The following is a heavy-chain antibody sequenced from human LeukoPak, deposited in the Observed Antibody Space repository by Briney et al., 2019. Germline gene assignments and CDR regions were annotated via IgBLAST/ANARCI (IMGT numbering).Heavy chain of an antibody. CDR2: ISWDGGRT. CDR3: AEDMTHNSGWSHALDI. J-gene: IGHJ3*02. Sequence: GGSLRLSCAASGFTFDDYAIHWVRQAPGKGLEWVSLISWDGGRTYYSDSVKGRFTISRDNSKNSLYLQMNSLRAEDTALYYCAEDMTHNSGWSHALDIWGHGTMVTVSS. D-gene: IGHD6-19*01. CDR1: GFTFDDYA. V-gene: IGHV3-43D*03.